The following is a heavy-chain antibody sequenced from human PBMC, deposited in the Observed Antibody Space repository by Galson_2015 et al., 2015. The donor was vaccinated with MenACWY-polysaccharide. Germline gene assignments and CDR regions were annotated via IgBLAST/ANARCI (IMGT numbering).Heavy chain of an antibody. Sequence: SETLSLTCTVSGGSISSSSYYWGWIRQPPGKGLEWIGSIYYSGSTYYDPSLKSRVTISVDTSKNQFSLKLSSVTAADTAVYYCARHPPFGIEYSSSYYFDYWGQGTLVTVSS. CDR1: GGSISSSSYY. CDR3: ARHPPFGIEYSSSYYFDY. J-gene: IGHJ4*02. D-gene: IGHD6-6*01. V-gene: IGHV4-39*01. CDR2: IYYSGST.